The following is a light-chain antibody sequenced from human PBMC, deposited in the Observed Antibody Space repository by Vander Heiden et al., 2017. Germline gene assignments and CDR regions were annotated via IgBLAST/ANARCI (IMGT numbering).Light chain of an antibody. CDR3: QTWGIGIQV. CDR1: SGHTTYV. CDR2: LYSDGSQ. V-gene: IGLV4-69*01. J-gene: IGLJ2*01. Sequence: QLELTQSPSASASLGDSVTLTCPLSSGHTTYVIAWHQQPPDKAPRYLMTLYSDGSQTKGDGIPDRFSGSSSGAERYLTISSLQSEDEADYYCQTWGIGIQVFGGGTKLTVL.